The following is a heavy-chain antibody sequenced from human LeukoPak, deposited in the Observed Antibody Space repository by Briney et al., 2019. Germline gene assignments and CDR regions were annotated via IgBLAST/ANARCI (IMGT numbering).Heavy chain of an antibody. V-gene: IGHV4-59*01. CDR1: GGSISSYY. Sequence: SETLSLTCTVSGGSISSYYWSRIRQPPGKGLEWIGYIYYSGSTNYNPSLKSRVTISVDTSKNQFSLKLSSVTAADTAVYYCARGGRPFDYWGQGTLVTVSS. CDR3: ARGGRPFDY. J-gene: IGHJ4*02. D-gene: IGHD2-15*01. CDR2: IYYSGST.